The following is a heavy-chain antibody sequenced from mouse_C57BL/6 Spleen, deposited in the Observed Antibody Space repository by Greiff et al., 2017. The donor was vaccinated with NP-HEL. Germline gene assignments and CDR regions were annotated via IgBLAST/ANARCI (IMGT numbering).Heavy chain of an antibody. CDR1: GYTFTDYY. V-gene: IGHV1-26*01. Sequence: EVQLQQSGPELLKPGASVKISCKASGYTFTDYYMNWVKQSHGKSLEWIGDINPNNGGTSYNQKFKGKATLTVDKSSSTAYMELRSLTSEDSAVYYCARSGGYDDYAMDYWGQGTSVTVSS. J-gene: IGHJ4*01. D-gene: IGHD2-2*01. CDR3: ARSGGYDDYAMDY. CDR2: INPNNGGT.